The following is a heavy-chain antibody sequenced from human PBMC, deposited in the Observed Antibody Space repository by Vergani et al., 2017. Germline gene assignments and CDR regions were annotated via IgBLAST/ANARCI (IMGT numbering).Heavy chain of an antibody. CDR1: GGSISSSSYY. CDR3: AVATSGYYYYMDV. D-gene: IGHD5-12*01. CDR2: IYYSGST. J-gene: IGHJ6*03. V-gene: IGHV4-39*01. Sequence: QLQLQESGPGLVKPSETLSLTCTVSGGSISSSSYYWGWIRQPPGKGLEWIGSIYYSGSTYYNPSLKSRVTISVDTSKNQFSLKLSSVTAADTAVYYCAVATSGYYYYMDVWGKGTTVTVSS.